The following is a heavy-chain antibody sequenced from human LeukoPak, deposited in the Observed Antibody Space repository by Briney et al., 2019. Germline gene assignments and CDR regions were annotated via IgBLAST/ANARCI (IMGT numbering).Heavy chain of an antibody. J-gene: IGHJ6*02. CDR2: IYYSGST. Sequence: SETLSLTCTVSGGSISSYYWSWIRQPPGEGLEWIGYIYYSGSTNYNPSLKSRVTISVDTSKNQFSLKLSSVTAADTAVYYCARDGSNWSNDYYHGVDVWGQGTTVSVSS. CDR3: ARDGSNWSNDYYHGVDV. D-gene: IGHD4-11*01. V-gene: IGHV4-59*01. CDR1: GGSISSYY.